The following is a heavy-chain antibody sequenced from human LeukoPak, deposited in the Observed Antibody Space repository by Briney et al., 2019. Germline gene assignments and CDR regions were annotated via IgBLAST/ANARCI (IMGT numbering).Heavy chain of an antibody. CDR1: GFTFSSYG. CDR2: IKQDGSEK. V-gene: IGHV3-7*01. CDR3: ARSISNY. Sequence: AGGSLRLSCAASGFTFSSYGMHWVRQAPGKGLEWVANIKQDGSEKYYVDSVKGRFTISRDNAKNSLYLQMNSLRAEDTAVYYCARSISNYWGQGTLVTVSS. J-gene: IGHJ4*02. D-gene: IGHD2-21*01.